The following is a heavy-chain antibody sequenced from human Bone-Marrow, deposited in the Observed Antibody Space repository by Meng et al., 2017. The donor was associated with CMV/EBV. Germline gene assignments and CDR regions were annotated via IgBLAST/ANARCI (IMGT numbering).Heavy chain of an antibody. D-gene: IGHD2-21*01. J-gene: IGHJ3*02. Sequence: GESLKISCAASGFTFSSYGMHWVRQAPGKGLEWVSSISSSSSYIYYADSVKGRFTISRDNAKNSLYLQMNSLRAEDTAVYYYASLWDAFDIWGQGTMVTVSS. CDR1: GFTFSSYG. V-gene: IGHV3-21*01. CDR2: ISSSSSYI. CDR3: ASLWDAFDI.